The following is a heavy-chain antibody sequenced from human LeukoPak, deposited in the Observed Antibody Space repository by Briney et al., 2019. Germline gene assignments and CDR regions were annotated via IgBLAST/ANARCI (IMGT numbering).Heavy chain of an antibody. Sequence: GESPKISCKGSGYIFTNYWIGWVRQMPGKGLEWMGIIYLDDSDNAYCLSFQGQVTISDDKSISTAYLQLSSPKASDTAMYYCARHDRDGYNDYYYGMDVWGQGTTVSVSS. CDR1: GYIFTNYW. CDR2: IYLDDSDN. V-gene: IGHV5-51*01. D-gene: IGHD5-24*01. CDR3: ARHDRDGYNDYYYGMDV. J-gene: IGHJ6*02.